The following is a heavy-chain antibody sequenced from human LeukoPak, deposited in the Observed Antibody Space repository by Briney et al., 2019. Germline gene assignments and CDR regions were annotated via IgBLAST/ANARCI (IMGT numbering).Heavy chain of an antibody. CDR3: ARQGPGYCGSTRCYGIGH. J-gene: IGHJ4*02. Sequence: GASVKVSCKASGYTFTSYGMNWVRQAPGQGLEWMGWINTNTGNPTYAQGFTGRFVFSLDTSVSTTYLQISSLEAEETAVYYCARQGPGYCGSTRCYGIGHWGQGTLVTVSS. CDR2: INTNTGNP. CDR1: GYTFTSYG. V-gene: IGHV7-4-1*02. D-gene: IGHD2-2*01.